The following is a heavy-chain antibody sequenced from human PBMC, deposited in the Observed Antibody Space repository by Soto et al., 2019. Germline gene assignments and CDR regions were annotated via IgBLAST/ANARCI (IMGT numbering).Heavy chain of an antibody. CDR3: ATDESMIVASYFEL. D-gene: IGHD3-22*01. J-gene: IGHJ2*01. Sequence: QVQLVQSRDEVKKPGASVKVSCKASGYTFTTHGINWVRQAPGQGLEWMGWISPYNGKKNYAKKFQGRVTMTTDTSTSTAYMELRSLRSDDTAVYYCATDESMIVASYFELWGRGTLVSVSS. V-gene: IGHV1-18*01. CDR1: GYTFTTHG. CDR2: ISPYNGKK.